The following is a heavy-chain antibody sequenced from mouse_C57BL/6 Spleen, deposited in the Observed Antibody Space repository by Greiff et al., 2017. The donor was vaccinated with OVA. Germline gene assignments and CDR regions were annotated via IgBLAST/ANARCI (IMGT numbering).Heavy chain of an antibody. V-gene: IGHV1-74*01. CDR2: IHPSDSDT. Sequence: QVHVKQPGAELVKPGASVKVSCKASGYTFTSYWMHWVKQRPGQGLEWIGRIHPSDSDTNYNQKFKGKATLTVDKSSSTAYMQLSSLTSEDSAVYYCAIDSSGYWFFAYWGQGTLVTVSA. J-gene: IGHJ3*01. D-gene: IGHD3-2*02. CDR3: AIDSSGYWFFAY. CDR1: GYTFTSYW.